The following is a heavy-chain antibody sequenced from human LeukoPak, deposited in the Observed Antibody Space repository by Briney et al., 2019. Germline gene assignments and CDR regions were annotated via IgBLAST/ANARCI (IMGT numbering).Heavy chain of an antibody. D-gene: IGHD6-13*01. Sequence: GGSLRLSCAASGFTLSSYSMNWVRQAPGKGLEWVSSISSSSSYVYYADSVKGRFTFSRDNAKSSLYLQMNSLRAEDTAVYYCARDPGSSSYIDYWGQGTLVTVSS. J-gene: IGHJ4*02. CDR1: GFTLSSYS. CDR2: ISSSSSYV. CDR3: ARDPGSSSYIDY. V-gene: IGHV3-21*01.